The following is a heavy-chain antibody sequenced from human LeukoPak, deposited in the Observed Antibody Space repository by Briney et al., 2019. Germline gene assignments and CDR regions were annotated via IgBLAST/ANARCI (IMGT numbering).Heavy chain of an antibody. J-gene: IGHJ4*02. V-gene: IGHV3-23*01. CDR2: ISGSGGGT. Sequence: GGSLRLSCAASGFTFSSYSMTWVRQPPGKGLEWVSGISGSGGGTYYAEPVKGRFTISRDNSKNTLYLQMNGLRADDTAVYYCAKEQNIRGVIIMADSWGQGTLVTVSS. D-gene: IGHD3-10*01. CDR1: GFTFSSYS. CDR3: AKEQNIRGVIIMADS.